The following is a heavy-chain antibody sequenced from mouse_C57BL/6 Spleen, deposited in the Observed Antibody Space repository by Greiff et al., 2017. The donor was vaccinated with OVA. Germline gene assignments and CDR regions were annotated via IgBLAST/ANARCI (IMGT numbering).Heavy chain of an antibody. V-gene: IGHV1-55*01. CDR3: AREVNYYGSSYSDD. D-gene: IGHD1-1*01. J-gene: IGHJ2*01. CDR2: IYPGSGST. CDR1: GYTFTSYW. Sequence: VQLQQSGAELVKPGASVRMSCKASGYTFTSYWITWVKQRPGQGLEWIGDIYPGSGSTNYHEKFKSKATLTVDTSSSTAYMQLSSLTSEDSAFDCCAREVNYYGSSYSDDWGQGTTLTVSS.